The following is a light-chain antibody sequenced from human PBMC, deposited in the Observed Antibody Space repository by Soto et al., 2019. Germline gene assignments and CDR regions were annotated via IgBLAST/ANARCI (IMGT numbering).Light chain of an antibody. Sequence: DIQMTQSPSSLSASVGDRVTITCQASQDISNYLNWYQQQPGKAPKLLISDASNLEAGVPTRFSASGSGTYFTFTISSLQPEDLATYCCQQSTGLPTFGGGTEVEL. J-gene: IGKJ4*01. CDR1: QDISNY. CDR2: DAS. CDR3: QQSTGLPT. V-gene: IGKV1-33*01.